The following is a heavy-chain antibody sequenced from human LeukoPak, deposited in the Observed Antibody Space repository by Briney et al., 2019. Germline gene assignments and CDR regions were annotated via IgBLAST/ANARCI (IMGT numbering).Heavy chain of an antibody. J-gene: IGHJ6*03. Sequence: GGSLRLSCAASEFTFSDYYMSWIRQAPGKGLEWVSYISSSGSTIYYADSVKGRFTISRDNAKNSLYLQMNSLRAEDTAVYYCARVSSSWYLYYYYYMDVWGKGTTVTVSS. CDR2: ISSSGSTI. CDR1: EFTFSDYY. CDR3: ARVSSSWYLYYYYYMDV. V-gene: IGHV3-11*04. D-gene: IGHD6-13*01.